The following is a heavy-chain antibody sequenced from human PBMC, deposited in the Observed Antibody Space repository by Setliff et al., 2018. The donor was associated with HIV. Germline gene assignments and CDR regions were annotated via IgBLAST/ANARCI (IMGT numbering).Heavy chain of an antibody. CDR1: GVSTSSSTYY. Sequence: SETLSLTCSVSGVSTSSSTYYWGWIRQPPGKGLEWIGYIFYTGSTYYNPSLKSRVTISVDTSKKQFSLKLNSVTAADSAIYYCAATYCRGGGRDCPQMYDYWGQGSLVTVSS. V-gene: IGHV4-39*07. J-gene: IGHJ4*02. CDR3: AATYCRGGGRDCPQMYDY. CDR2: IFYTGST. D-gene: IGHD2-15*01.